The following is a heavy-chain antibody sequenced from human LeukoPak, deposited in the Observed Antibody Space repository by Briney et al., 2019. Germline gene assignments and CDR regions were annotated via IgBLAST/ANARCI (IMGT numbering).Heavy chain of an antibody. J-gene: IGHJ4*02. D-gene: IGHD2-21*02. Sequence: ASVKVSCKASGYTFTGYYMHWVRQAPGQGLEWMGWINPNSGGTNYAQKFQGRVTMTRDTSISTAYMELSRLRSDDTAVYYCARGSHIVVVTAHNDYWGQGTLVTVSS. V-gene: IGHV1-2*02. CDR2: INPNSGGT. CDR3: ARGSHIVVVTAHNDY. CDR1: GYTFTGYY.